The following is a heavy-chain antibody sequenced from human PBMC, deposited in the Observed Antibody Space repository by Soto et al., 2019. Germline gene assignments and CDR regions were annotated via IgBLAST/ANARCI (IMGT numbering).Heavy chain of an antibody. CDR3: ATRRIAARPVRTMGNWFDP. V-gene: IGHV1-24*01. CDR1: GYTLTELS. D-gene: IGHD6-6*01. J-gene: IGHJ5*02. Sequence: GASVKVSCKVSGYTLTELSMHWVRQAPGKGLEWMGGFDPEDGETIYAQKFQGRVAMTEDTSTDTAYMELSSLRSEDTAVYYCATRRIAARPVRTMGNWFDPWGQGTLVTVS. CDR2: FDPEDGET.